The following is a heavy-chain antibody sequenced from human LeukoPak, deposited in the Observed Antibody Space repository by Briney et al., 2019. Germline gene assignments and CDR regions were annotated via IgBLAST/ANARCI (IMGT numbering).Heavy chain of an antibody. D-gene: IGHD3-22*01. CDR2: INRGGTST. J-gene: IGHJ4*02. V-gene: IGHV3-21*06. CDR1: GFAFGSYT. CDR3: LRGDSRDF. Sequence: GSLRLSCAACGFAFGSYTMNWARQAPGKGLEWVASINRGGTSTHYAFSVKGRFTISRDNAQNVLYLQMNGLRGDDAAVYYCLRGDSRDFWGQGTLVTVSS.